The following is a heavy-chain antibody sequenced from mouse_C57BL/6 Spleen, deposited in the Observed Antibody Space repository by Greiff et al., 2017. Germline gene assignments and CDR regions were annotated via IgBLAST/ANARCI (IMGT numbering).Heavy chain of an antibody. Sequence: VQLQQPGAELVKPGASVKLSCKASGYTFTSYWMQWVKQRPGQGLEWIGEIDPSDSYTNYNQKFKGKATLTVDTSSSTAYLQLSSLTSEDSAVYYCAQSYYGNYSYYAMDYWGQGTSVTVSS. V-gene: IGHV1-50*01. CDR3: AQSYYGNYSYYAMDY. CDR2: IDPSDSYT. J-gene: IGHJ4*01. D-gene: IGHD2-10*01. CDR1: GYTFTSYW.